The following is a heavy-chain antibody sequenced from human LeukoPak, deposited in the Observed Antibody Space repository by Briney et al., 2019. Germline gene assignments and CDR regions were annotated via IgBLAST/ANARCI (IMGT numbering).Heavy chain of an antibody. CDR1: GFAFNKYW. Sequence: PGGSLRLSCVASGFAFNKYWMTWVRQAPGKGLECVASVNEDESEKYYVDSVKGRFIISRDNAKNSLFLQMNSLRAEDTAVYYCARYGEMAKGFDYWGQGTLVTVSS. CDR3: ARYGEMAKGFDY. D-gene: IGHD5-24*01. J-gene: IGHJ4*02. CDR2: VNEDESEK. V-gene: IGHV3-7*01.